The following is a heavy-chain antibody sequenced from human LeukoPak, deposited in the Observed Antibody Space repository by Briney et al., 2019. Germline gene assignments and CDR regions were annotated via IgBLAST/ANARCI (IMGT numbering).Heavy chain of an antibody. J-gene: IGHJ4*02. CDR1: GFTFSSYG. D-gene: IGHD2-8*01. CDR3: ARTNGY. CDR2: ISYDGSNK. V-gene: IGHV3-30*03. Sequence: PGGSLRLSCAASGFTFSSYGMHWVRQAPGKGLEWVAVISYDGSNKYYADSVKGRFTISRDNAKNSLYLQMNSLRAEDTAVYYCARTNGYWGQGTLVTVSS.